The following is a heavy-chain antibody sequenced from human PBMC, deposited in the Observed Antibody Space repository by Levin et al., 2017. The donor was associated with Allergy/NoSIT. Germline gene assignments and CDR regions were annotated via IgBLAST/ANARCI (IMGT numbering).Heavy chain of an antibody. D-gene: IGHD3-22*01. CDR1: GFTFTSYG. J-gene: IGHJ4*02. CDR3: VREWPYYQDSSGSFDF. Sequence: GESLKISCAASGFTFTSYGMNWVRQAPGKGLEWVSYISSGSSNKYYADSVKGRFTISRDNVKNSLHLQMNSLRAEDTSIYFCVREWPYYQDSSGSFDFWGQGTLLTVSS. V-gene: IGHV3-21*01. CDR2: ISSGSSNK.